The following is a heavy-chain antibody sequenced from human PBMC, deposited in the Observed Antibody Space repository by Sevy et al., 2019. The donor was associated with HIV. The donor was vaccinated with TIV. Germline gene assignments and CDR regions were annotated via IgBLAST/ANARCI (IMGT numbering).Heavy chain of an antibody. CDR1: GFTFNSYD. Sequence: GGSLRLSCAASGFTFNSYDMNWVRRAPGKGLEWISYISGSGNTIYYADSVKGRFTISRDNAKKPLSLQMNSLRAEDTAVYYCSRDLRLSGIYRSDYWGQGTLVTVSS. CDR3: SRDLRLSGIYRSDY. D-gene: IGHD1-26*01. V-gene: IGHV3-48*03. J-gene: IGHJ4*02. CDR2: ISGSGNTI.